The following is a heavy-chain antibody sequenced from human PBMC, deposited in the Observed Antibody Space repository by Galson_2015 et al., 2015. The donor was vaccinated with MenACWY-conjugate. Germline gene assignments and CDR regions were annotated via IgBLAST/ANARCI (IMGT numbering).Heavy chain of an antibody. CDR3: AKSRGAPYDFDS. J-gene: IGHJ4*02. D-gene: IGHD5-12*01. V-gene: IGHV3-74*01. Sequence: SLRLSCAASGFIFNTYWMHWVRQAPGKGLVWVARINPGGSSTSYADSVKDRFTISRDNAKNTLYLQMNSLRPEDTAVFYCAKSRGAPYDFDSWGQGTLVTVSS. CDR1: GFIFNTYW. CDR2: INPGGSST.